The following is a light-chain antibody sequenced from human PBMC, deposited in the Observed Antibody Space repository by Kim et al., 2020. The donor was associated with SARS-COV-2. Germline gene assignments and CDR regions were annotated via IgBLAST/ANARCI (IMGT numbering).Light chain of an antibody. CDR3: QSADGSGTYV. V-gene: IGLV3-25*03. CDR2: KDN. J-gene: IGLJ1*01. CDR1: TLPEKQ. Sequence: VSPGQTARITCSGDTLPEKQTYWYQQKSGQAPLLVIYKDNERPSGIPGRFSGSSSGTTVTLTVSGVQAEDDADYYCQSADGSGTYVFGTGTKVTVL.